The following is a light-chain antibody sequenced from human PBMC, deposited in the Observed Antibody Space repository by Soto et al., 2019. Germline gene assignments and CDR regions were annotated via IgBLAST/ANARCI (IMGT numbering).Light chain of an antibody. CDR2: GAS. CDR1: QSVSSN. J-gene: IGKJ4*01. V-gene: IGKV3-15*01. Sequence: EMVMTQSPATLSVSPGERATLSCRASQSVSSNLAWYQHKPGQAPRLLIYGASIRATGVPARFSGSGSGTEFTLTISSLQSEDFAVYYCQQYQKWPLTFGGGTKAEIK. CDR3: QQYQKWPLT.